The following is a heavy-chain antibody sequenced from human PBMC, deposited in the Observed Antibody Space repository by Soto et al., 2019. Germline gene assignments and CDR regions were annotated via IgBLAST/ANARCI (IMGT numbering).Heavy chain of an antibody. CDR1: GFTINNAW. Sequence: GGSLRLSCAASGFTINNAWMSWVRQAPGKGLEWVGRIKSKGNGGTADYAAPVKGRFTISRDDSKNMLYLQMNSLKTEDTAVYYCIKTYTGTPARPDIVLWGEGTPVTVSS. CDR3: IKTYTGTPARPDIVL. J-gene: IGHJ4*02. V-gene: IGHV3-15*01. CDR2: IKSKGNGGTA. D-gene: IGHD1-26*01.